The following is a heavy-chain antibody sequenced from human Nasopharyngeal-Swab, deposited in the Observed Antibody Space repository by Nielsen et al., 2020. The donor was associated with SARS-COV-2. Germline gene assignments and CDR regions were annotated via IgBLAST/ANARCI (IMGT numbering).Heavy chain of an antibody. V-gene: IGHV3-23*01. CDR2: ISGSGGST. Sequence: ESLKISCAASGFTFSSYAMSWVRQAPGKGLEWVSAISGSGGSTYYADSVKGRFTISRDNSKNTLYLQMNSLRAEDTAVYYCAKPLWFGELSEDPFDYWGQGTLVTVSS. CDR1: GFTFSSYA. D-gene: IGHD3-10*01. J-gene: IGHJ4*02. CDR3: AKPLWFGELSEDPFDY.